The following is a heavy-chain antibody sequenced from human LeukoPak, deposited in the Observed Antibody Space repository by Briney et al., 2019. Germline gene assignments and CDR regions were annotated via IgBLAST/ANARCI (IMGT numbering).Heavy chain of an antibody. CDR3: TRGLLGRYFDY. CDR2: IRSRVYDGTT. J-gene: IGHJ4*02. CDR1: GFTFGDYA. V-gene: IGHV3-49*04. Sequence: GGSLRLSCTTSGFTFGDYAMNWVRQAPGKGLEWVGFIRSRVYDGTTEYAASVKGRFTISGDDSKSIAFLQMNSLNTEDTAVYYCTRGLLGRYFDYWGQGTLVTVSS. D-gene: IGHD7-27*01.